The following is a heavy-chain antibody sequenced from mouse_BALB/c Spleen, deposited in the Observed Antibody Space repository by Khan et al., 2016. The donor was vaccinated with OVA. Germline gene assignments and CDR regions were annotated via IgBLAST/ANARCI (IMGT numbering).Heavy chain of an antibody. CDR2: INTYTGAP. V-gene: IGHV9-3-1*01. CDR3: ASGGYWYFDV. J-gene: IGHJ1*01. D-gene: IGHD1-1*02. CDR1: GYTFTNYG. Sequence: QIQLVQSGPELKKPGETVKISCKASGYTFTNYGMNWVKQAPGEGLKWMGWINTYTGAPTYADDFKGRFAFSLETSASTAYLQISNLKNEDTASYFCASGGYWYFDVWGAGTTVTVSS.